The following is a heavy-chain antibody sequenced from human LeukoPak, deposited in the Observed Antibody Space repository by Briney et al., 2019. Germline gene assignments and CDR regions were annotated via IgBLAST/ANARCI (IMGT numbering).Heavy chain of an antibody. CDR3: ARSFYYGSGSTFDY. V-gene: IGHV1-2*02. CDR2: INSNSGGT. D-gene: IGHD3-10*01. J-gene: IGHJ4*02. CDR1: GYTFTCYY. Sequence: GASVKVSCKASGYTFTCYYMHWVRQAPGQGLEWMGWINSNSGGTNYAQTFQGRVTMTRDTSISTAYMELSSLRSDDTAVYYCARSFYYGSGSTFDYWGQGTLVTVSS.